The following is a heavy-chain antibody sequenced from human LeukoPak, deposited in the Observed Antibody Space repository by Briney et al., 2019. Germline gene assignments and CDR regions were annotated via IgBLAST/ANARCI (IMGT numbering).Heavy chain of an antibody. CDR2: IYHSGST. CDR1: GYSISSGYY. CDR3: ARAVRDRGVILPWFDP. Sequence: SETLSLTCTVSGYSISSGYYWGWIRQPPGKGLEWIGSIYHSGSTYYNPSLKSRVTISVDTSKNQFSLKPSSVIAADTAVYYCARAVRDRGVILPWFDPWGQGTLVTVSS. J-gene: IGHJ5*02. V-gene: IGHV4-38-2*02. D-gene: IGHD3-10*01.